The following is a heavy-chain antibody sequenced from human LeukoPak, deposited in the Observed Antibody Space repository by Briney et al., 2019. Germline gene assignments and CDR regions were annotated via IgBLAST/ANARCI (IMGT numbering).Heavy chain of an antibody. J-gene: IGHJ4*02. D-gene: IGHD6-13*01. Sequence: GGSLRLSCAASGFTFSSYNMDWVRQAPGKGLEWVSYISSSGSTIYYADSVKGRFTISRDNAKNSLYLQMNSLRAEDTAVYYCARDSDYSSSWSNYFDYWGQGTLVTVSS. V-gene: IGHV3-48*03. CDR1: GFTFSSYN. CDR3: ARDSDYSSSWSNYFDY. CDR2: ISSSGSTI.